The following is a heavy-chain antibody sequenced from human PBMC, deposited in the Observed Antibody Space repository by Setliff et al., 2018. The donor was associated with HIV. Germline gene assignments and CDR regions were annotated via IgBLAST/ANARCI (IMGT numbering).Heavy chain of an antibody. CDR1: GGSFSGYY. D-gene: IGHD2-2*01. J-gene: IGHJ4*02. Sequence: PSETLSLTCAVYGGSFSGYYWSWIRQSPGKGLEWIGEINHTGSTNYIPSLKSRLTMSVDTSKNQFSLKLSSVTAADTAVYYCARTRGYCSATSCYALRGPDYWGQGTLVTVS. CDR3: ARTRGYCSATSCYALRGPDY. V-gene: IGHV4-34*01. CDR2: INHTGST.